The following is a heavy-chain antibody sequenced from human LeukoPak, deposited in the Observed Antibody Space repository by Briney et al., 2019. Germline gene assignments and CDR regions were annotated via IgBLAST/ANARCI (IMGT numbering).Heavy chain of an antibody. D-gene: IGHD5-24*01. Sequence: SGGSLRLSCAASGFTFSNYWMNWVRRAPEKGLEWVANIKEDGSEKYYVDSVKGRFTISRDNAENSLYLQMNSLRAEDTAVYYCVREGKWEMTTTTGSFDYWGQGTLVTVSS. CDR3: VREGKWEMTTTTGSFDY. J-gene: IGHJ4*02. CDR2: IKEDGSEK. CDR1: GFTFSNYW. V-gene: IGHV3-7*01.